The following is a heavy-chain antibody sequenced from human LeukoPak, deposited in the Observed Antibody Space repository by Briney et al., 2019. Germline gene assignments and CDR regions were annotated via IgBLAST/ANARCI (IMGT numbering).Heavy chain of an antibody. D-gene: IGHD6-19*01. V-gene: IGHV4-39*07. Sequence: PSETLSLTCTVSGGSISSSSYYWGWIRQPPGKGLEWIGSIYYSGSTYYNPSLKSRVTISVDTSKNQFSLKLSSVTAADTAVYYCARGDSSGWHPAAPGMDVWGQGTTVTVSS. CDR2: IYYSGST. CDR1: GGSISSSSYY. J-gene: IGHJ6*02. CDR3: ARGDSSGWHPAAPGMDV.